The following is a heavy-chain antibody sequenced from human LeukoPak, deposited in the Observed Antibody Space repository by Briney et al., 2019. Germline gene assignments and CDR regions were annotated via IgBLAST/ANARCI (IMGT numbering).Heavy chain of an antibody. J-gene: IGHJ4*02. D-gene: IGHD1-26*01. V-gene: IGHV3-30-3*01. Sequence: PGGSLRLSCAASGFSISAYEVHWVRQAPGKGLEWVAVISGDGNIQLYSDSVKGRFTISRDTSKTTLYLQMNSLRAEDTAVYYCAKDLLPGAPDYFDYWGQGTLVTVSS. CDR3: AKDLLPGAPDYFDY. CDR1: GFSISAYE. CDR2: ISGDGNIQ.